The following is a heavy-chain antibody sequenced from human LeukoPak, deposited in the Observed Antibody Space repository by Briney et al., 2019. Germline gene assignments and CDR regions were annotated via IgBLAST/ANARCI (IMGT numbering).Heavy chain of an antibody. Sequence: ASVKVSCKASGYTFTGYYMHWVRQAPGHGLEWMGRINPNSGGTNYAQKFQGRVTMTRDTSISTAYMELSSLRSDDTAVYYCAREAAIAVAGQDYWGQGTLVTVSS. D-gene: IGHD6-19*01. CDR1: GYTFTGYY. J-gene: IGHJ4*02. CDR2: INPNSGGT. V-gene: IGHV1-2*06. CDR3: AREAAIAVAGQDY.